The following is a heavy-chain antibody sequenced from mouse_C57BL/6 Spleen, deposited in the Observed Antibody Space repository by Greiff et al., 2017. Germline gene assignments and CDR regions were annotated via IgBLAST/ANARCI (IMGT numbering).Heavy chain of an antibody. V-gene: IGHV1-80*01. J-gene: IGHJ3*01. Sequence: VQLQQSGAELVKPGASVKISCKASGYAFSSYWMNWVKQRPGKGLEWIGQIYPGDGDTNYKGKFKGKATLTADKSSSTAYMQLSSLTSEDSAVFFCERDIYYCGSSYGFAYWGQGTLVTVSA. D-gene: IGHD1-1*01. CDR2: IYPGDGDT. CDR3: ERDIYYCGSSYGFAY. CDR1: GYAFSSYW.